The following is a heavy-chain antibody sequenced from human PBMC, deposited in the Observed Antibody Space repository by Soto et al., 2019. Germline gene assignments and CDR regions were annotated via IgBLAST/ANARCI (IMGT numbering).Heavy chain of an antibody. J-gene: IGHJ3*02. V-gene: IGHV6-1*01. CDR3: ARDQAYDYVWGSYRSNDAFDI. D-gene: IGHD3-16*02. CDR2: TYYRSKWYN. CDR1: GDSVSSNSAA. Sequence: SQTLSLTCAISGDSVSSNSAAWNWIRQSPSRGLEWLGRTYYRSKWYNDYEVSVKSRITINPDTSKNKYSLQLNSVTPEDTAENYCARDQAYDYVWGSYRSNDAFDIWGQGTMVTVS.